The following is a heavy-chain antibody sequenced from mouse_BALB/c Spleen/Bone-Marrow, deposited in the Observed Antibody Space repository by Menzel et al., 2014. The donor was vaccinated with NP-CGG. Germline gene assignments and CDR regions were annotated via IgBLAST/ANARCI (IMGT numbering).Heavy chain of an antibody. CDR3: ARETTATGAMDY. Sequence: EVQVVESGGGLVQPGGSRKLSCAASGFTFSSFGMHWVRQAPEKGLEWVAYISSGSSTIYYADTVKGRFTISRDNPKNTLFLQMTSLRSEDTAMYYCARETTATGAMDYWGQGTSVTVSS. D-gene: IGHD1-2*01. CDR2: ISSGSSTI. CDR1: GFTFSSFG. J-gene: IGHJ4*01. V-gene: IGHV5-17*02.